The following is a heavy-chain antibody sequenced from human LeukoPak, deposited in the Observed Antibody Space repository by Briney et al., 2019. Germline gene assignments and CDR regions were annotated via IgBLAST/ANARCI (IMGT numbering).Heavy chain of an antibody. Sequence: AASVKVSCKASGYTFTSYYMHWVRQAPGQGLEWMGIINPSGGSTSYAQKFQGRVTMTRDMSTSTVYMELSSLRSEDTAVYYCARWVAATPEYYYYMDVWGKGTTVTVSS. V-gene: IGHV1-46*01. J-gene: IGHJ6*03. D-gene: IGHD2-15*01. CDR3: ARWVAATPEYYYYMDV. CDR1: GYTFTSYY. CDR2: INPSGGST.